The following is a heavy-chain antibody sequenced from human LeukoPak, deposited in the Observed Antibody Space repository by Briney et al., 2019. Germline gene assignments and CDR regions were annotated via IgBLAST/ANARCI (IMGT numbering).Heavy chain of an antibody. V-gene: IGHV3-7*01. CDR3: ARDRGSKVATSSDY. CDR1: GFTFSSYW. J-gene: IGHJ4*02. Sequence: PGGSLRLSCAASGFTFSSYWMSWVRQAPGKGLELVANIKQDGSEKYYVDSVKGRLTISRDNAKNSLYLQMNSLRAEDTAVYYCARDRGSKVATSSDYWGQGTLVTVSS. CDR2: IKQDGSEK. D-gene: IGHD5-12*01.